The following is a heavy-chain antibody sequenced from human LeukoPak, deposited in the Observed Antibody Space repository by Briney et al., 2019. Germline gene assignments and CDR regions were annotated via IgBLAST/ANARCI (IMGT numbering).Heavy chain of an antibody. Sequence: SETLSLTCTVSGGSISSHYWSWIRQPPGKGLDWIGYSYYSGSTNYNPSLKSRVTISVDTSKNQFSLKLSSVTAADTAVYYCAGGGYSSSSRRYWGQGTLVTVSS. CDR1: GGSISSHY. J-gene: IGHJ4*02. CDR3: AGGGYSSSSRRY. V-gene: IGHV4-59*11. D-gene: IGHD6-6*01. CDR2: SYYSGST.